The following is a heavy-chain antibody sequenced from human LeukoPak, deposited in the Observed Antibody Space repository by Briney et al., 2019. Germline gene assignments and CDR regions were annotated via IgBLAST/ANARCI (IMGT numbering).Heavy chain of an antibody. CDR2: IYSGDST. D-gene: IGHD1-26*01. CDR1: GFTVSNNY. Sequence: RGSLRLSCAASGFTVSNNYMTWVPHAPGKGLEWVSIIYSGDSTYYADSVKGRVTISRDNSKNTMYLQMNSLRAEDTAVYFCARDMGGTGVGAPDSFDIWGQGTMVTVSS. V-gene: IGHV3-53*01. J-gene: IGHJ3*02. CDR3: ARDMGGTGVGAPDSFDI.